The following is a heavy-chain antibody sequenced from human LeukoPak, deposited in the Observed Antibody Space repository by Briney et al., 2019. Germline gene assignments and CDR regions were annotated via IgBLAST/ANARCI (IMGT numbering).Heavy chain of an antibody. V-gene: IGHV3-23*01. Sequence: QAGGSLRLSCAASGFTFSSSAMSWVRQAPGKGLEWVSSISGKGDTTYYADSVKGRFTFSRDNSRNTLYLQMNSLSPEDTAVYYCQWFGHWGQGTLVTVSS. CDR3: QWFGH. J-gene: IGHJ5*02. CDR1: GFTFSSSA. CDR2: ISGKGDTT.